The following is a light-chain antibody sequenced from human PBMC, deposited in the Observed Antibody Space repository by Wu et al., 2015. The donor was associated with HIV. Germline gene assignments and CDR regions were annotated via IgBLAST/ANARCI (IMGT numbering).Light chain of an antibody. J-gene: IGKJ1*01. CDR2: GAS. CDR3: HQYGGTPPET. Sequence: EIVLTQSPGTLSLSPGARATLSCRASQSVTSDYLAWYQQKSGQVPRLLIYGASSRASGIPDRFSGSGSGTDFTLTICRLEPEDFAVYYCHQYGGTPPETFGQGTKVE. V-gene: IGKV3-20*01. CDR1: QSVTSDY.